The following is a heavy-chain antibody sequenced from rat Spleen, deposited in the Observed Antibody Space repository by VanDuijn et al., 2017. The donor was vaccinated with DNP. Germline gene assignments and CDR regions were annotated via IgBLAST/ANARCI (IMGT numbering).Heavy chain of an antibody. CDR2: IIYDGNRT. V-gene: IGHV5S10*01. CDR1: GFTFSDYN. Sequence: EVQLVESGGGLVQPGRSLKLSCAASGFTFSDYNMAWVRQAPKKGLEWVATIIYDGNRTYYRDSVKGRFTISRDNAKSTLYLQMDSLRSEDTATYYCTTYYYWGQGVMVTVTS. CDR3: TTYYY. J-gene: IGHJ2*01.